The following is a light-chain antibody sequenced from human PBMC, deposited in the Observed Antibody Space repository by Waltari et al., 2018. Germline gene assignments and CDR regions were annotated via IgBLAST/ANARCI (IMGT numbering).Light chain of an antibody. J-gene: IGLJ1*01. V-gene: IGLV2-23*03. CDR3: CSYAGGSTFV. Sequence: QSALTQPASVSGSPGQSIPISCTGTRRDVGGYNLVSWYQQHPNKAPKLIIYEGVKRPLGVSNRFSGSKSGNTASLTISGLQAEDEADYYCCSYAGGSTFVFGTGTEVTVL. CDR2: EGV. CDR1: RRDVGGYNL.